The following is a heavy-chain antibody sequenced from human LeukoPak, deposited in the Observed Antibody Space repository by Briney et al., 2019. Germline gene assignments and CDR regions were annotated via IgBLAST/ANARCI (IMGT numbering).Heavy chain of an antibody. V-gene: IGHV1-69*04. CDR3: ARDRAPEFRAFDI. J-gene: IGHJ3*02. D-gene: IGHD3-10*01. Sequence: SVKVSCKASGGTFSSYAISWVRQGPGQGFEWVGRIIPILGIANYAQKFQGRVTITADKSTSTACMELSSLRSEDTAVYYCARDRAPEFRAFDIWGQGTMVTVSS. CDR2: IIPILGIA. CDR1: GGTFSSYA.